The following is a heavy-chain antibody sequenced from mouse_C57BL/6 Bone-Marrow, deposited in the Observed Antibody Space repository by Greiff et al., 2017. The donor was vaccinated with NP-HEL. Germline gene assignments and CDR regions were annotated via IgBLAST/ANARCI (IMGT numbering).Heavy chain of an antibody. CDR2: ISRGGST. CDR3: AKPLIYDGYYCYYFDY. J-gene: IGHJ2*01. V-gene: IGHV2-5*01. D-gene: IGHD2-3*01. CDR1: GFSLTSYG. Sequence: VKLLESGPGLVQPSQSLSITCTVSGFSLTSYGLHWVRQSPGKGLEWLGVISRGGSTAYNAAFMSRLSIPKDNSKSQVYFKMNSLQAEDTAIYYCAKPLIYDGYYCYYFDYWGQGTTLTVSS.